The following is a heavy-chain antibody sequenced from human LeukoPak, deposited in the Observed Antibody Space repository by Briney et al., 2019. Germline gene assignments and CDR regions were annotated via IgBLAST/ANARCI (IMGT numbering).Heavy chain of an antibody. V-gene: IGHV4-61*02. J-gene: IGHJ4*02. CDR1: GGSISSGSYY. CDR2: IYTSGST. Sequence: SETLSLTCTVSGGSISSGSYYWSWIRQPAGKGLEWIGRIYTSGSTNYNPSLKSRVTISVDTSKNQFSLKLSSVTAADTAVYYCTRLGSLGGYDTTSFDYWGQGTLVTVSS. CDR3: TRLGSLGGYDTTSFDY. D-gene: IGHD5-12*01.